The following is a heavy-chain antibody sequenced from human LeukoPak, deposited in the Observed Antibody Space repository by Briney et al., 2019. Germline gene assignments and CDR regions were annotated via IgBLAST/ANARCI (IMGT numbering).Heavy chain of an antibody. J-gene: IGHJ6*02. Sequence: GSLRLSCAASGFTFSSYSMNWVRQAPGKGLEWVSSISSSSSYIYYADSVKGRFTISRDNAKNSLYLQMNSLRAEDTAVYYCARGKYSSSSGYYYYGMDVWGQGTTVTVSS. CDR3: ARGKYSSSSGYYYYGMDV. V-gene: IGHV3-21*01. CDR2: ISSSSSYI. CDR1: GFTFSSYS. D-gene: IGHD6-13*01.